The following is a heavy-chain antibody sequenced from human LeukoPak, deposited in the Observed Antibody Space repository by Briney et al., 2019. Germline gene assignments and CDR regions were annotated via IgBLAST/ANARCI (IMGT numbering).Heavy chain of an antibody. CDR2: IYTSGST. D-gene: IGHD3-10*01. V-gene: IGHV4-61*02. CDR1: GGSISSGSYY. J-gene: IGHJ4*02. Sequence: SETLSLTCTVSGGSISSGSYYWSWIRQPAGKGLEWIGRIYTSGSTNYNPSLKSRVTISVDTSKNQFSLELSSVTAADTAVYYCASALLWFGEGNYFDYWGQGTLVTVSS. CDR3: ASALLWFGEGNYFDY.